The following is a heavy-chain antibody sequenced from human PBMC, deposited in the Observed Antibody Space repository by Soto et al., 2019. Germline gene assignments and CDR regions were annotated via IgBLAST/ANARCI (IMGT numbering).Heavy chain of an antibody. CDR2: IYYSGST. D-gene: IGHD6-19*01. V-gene: IGHV4-59*08. Sequence: QVQLQESGPGLVKPSETLSLTCTVSGGSISSYYWSWIRQPPGKGLEWIGYIYYSGSTNYNPSLKSRVTISVDTSKNQFSLKLSSVTAADTAVYYCARRIAVAGTPLDNMDVWGKGTTVTVSS. CDR1: GGSISSYY. CDR3: ARRIAVAGTPLDNMDV. J-gene: IGHJ6*03.